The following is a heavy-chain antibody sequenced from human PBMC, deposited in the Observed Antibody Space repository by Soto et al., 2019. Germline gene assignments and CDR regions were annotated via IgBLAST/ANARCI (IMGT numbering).Heavy chain of an antibody. J-gene: IGHJ6*02. Sequence: QVQLQESGPGLVKPSETLSLTCTVSGGSVSSGSYYWSWIRQPPGKGLEWIGYIYYSGSTNYNPSLKSRVTISVDTSKNQFSLKLSSVTAADTAAYYCAREGGYGSGSYFHGMDVWGQGTTVTVSS. CDR2: IYYSGST. CDR3: AREGGYGSGSYFHGMDV. D-gene: IGHD3-10*01. V-gene: IGHV4-61*01. CDR1: GGSVSSGSYY.